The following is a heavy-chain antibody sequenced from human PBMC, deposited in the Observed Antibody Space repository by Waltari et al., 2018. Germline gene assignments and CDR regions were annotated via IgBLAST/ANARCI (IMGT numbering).Heavy chain of an antibody. Sequence: QVQLVQSGSELKKPGASVKVSCKASGYTFTSYAMNWVRQAPGQGLEWMGCINTNTGNPTYAQGFTGRFVFSLDTSVSTAYLQISSLKAEDTAVYYCASYSSSPLYNWFDPWGQGTLVTVSS. V-gene: IGHV7-4-1*02. D-gene: IGHD6-13*01. CDR2: INTNTGNP. J-gene: IGHJ5*02. CDR3: ASYSSSPLYNWFDP. CDR1: GYTFTSYA.